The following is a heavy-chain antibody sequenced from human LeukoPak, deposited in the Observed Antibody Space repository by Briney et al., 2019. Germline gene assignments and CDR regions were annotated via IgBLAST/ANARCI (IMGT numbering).Heavy chain of an antibody. CDR1: GFTFDDYA. D-gene: IGHD5-18*01. V-gene: IGHV3-9*01. CDR2: ISWNSGSI. Sequence: GGSLRLSCAASGFTFDDYAMHWVRQAPGKGLEWVSGISWNSGSIGYADSVKGRFTISRDNAKNSLYLQMSSLRAEDTAVYYCARDTGGGYSCYDCWGQGTLVTVSS. J-gene: IGHJ4*02. CDR3: ARDTGGGYSCYDC.